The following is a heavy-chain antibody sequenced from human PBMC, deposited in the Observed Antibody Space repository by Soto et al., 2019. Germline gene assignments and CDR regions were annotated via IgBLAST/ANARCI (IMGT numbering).Heavy chain of an antibody. J-gene: IGHJ5*02. CDR3: ARDAGTDWFDP. V-gene: IGHV1-18*01. CDR1: GYTFTSHA. CDR2: ISTYNGNT. Sequence: QVQLVQSGAEVEKPGASVKVSCKASGYTFTSHAISWVRQAPGQGLEWMGRISTYNGNTNYAQKLQGRVTLTTDTSTSTAYMELRSLRSDDTAVYYCARDAGTDWFDPWGQGTLVTVSS. D-gene: IGHD6-13*01.